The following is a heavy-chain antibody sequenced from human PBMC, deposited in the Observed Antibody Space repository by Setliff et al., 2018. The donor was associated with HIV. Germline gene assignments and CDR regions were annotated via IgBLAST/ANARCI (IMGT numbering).Heavy chain of an antibody. CDR1: GGSISSSSYY. V-gene: IGHV4-39*07. J-gene: IGHJ3*02. Sequence: SETLSLTCTVSGGSISSSSYYWGWIRQPPGKGLEWIGSIYYNGSTYYNPSLKSRVTISVDTSKNQFSLKLSSVTAADTAVYYCARVGYDFWSGYYTGAFDIWGQGTMVTVSS. D-gene: IGHD3-3*01. CDR3: ARVGYDFWSGYYTGAFDI. CDR2: IYYNGST.